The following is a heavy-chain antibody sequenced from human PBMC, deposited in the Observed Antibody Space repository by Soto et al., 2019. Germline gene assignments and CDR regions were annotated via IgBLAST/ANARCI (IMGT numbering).Heavy chain of an antibody. CDR1: GGTFSSYA. Sequence: QVQLVQSGAEVKKPGSSVKVSCKASGGTFSSYAISWVRQAPGQGLEWMGGIIPIFGTANYAQKFQVSGTITADKPTSTVNRGLSGLRSEYKCVYYLARGVWLQTFDYWGRGTLVTVSS. D-gene: IGHD5-12*01. CDR3: ARGVWLQTFDY. V-gene: IGHV1-69*14. J-gene: IGHJ4*02. CDR2: IIPIFGTA.